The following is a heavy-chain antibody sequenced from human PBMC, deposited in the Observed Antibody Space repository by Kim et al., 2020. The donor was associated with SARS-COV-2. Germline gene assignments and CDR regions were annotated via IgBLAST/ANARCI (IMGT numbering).Heavy chain of an antibody. V-gene: IGHV3-30-3*01. J-gene: IGHJ6*03. Sequence: GGSLRLSCAASGFTFSSYAMHWVRQAPGKGLEWVAVISYDGSNKYYADSVKGRFTISRDNSKNTLYLQMNSLRAEDTAVYYCAREGAPNYDFWSGYYTHYYYYYYMDVWGKGATVTVSS. CDR1: GFTFSSYA. CDR2: ISYDGSNK. CDR3: AREGAPNYDFWSGYYTHYYYYYYMDV. D-gene: IGHD3-3*01.